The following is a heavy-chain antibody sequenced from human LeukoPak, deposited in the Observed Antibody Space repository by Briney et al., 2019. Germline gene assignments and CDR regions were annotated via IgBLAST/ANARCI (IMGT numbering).Heavy chain of an antibody. Sequence: SETLSLTCAVYGGSFSGYYWSWIRQPPGKGLEWIGEINHSGSTNYNPSLKSRVTISVDTSKNQFSLKLSSVTAADTAVYYCARGRNWQTFYHFCMDVWGNGTTVTVSS. CDR1: GGSFSGYY. CDR3: ARGRNWQTFYHFCMDV. D-gene: IGHD1-14*01. J-gene: IGHJ6*03. CDR2: INHSGST. V-gene: IGHV4-34*01.